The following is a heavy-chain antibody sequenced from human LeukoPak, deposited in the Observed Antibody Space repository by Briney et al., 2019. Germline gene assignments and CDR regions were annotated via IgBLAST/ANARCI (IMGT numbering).Heavy chain of an antibody. V-gene: IGHV4-34*01. D-gene: IGHD6-6*01. CDR1: GGSFSGYY. CDR2: INHSGST. CDR3: ASARSSLYYFDY. Sequence: SETLSLTCVVYGGSFSGYYWSWIRQPPGKGLEWIGEINHSGSTNYNPSLKSRVTISVDTSKNQFSLKLSSVTAADTAVYYCASARSSLYYFDYWGQGTLVTVSS. J-gene: IGHJ4*02.